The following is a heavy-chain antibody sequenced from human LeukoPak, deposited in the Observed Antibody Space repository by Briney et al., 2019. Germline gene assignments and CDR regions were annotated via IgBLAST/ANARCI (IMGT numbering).Heavy chain of an antibody. CDR1: GFTFSSYG. Sequence: GGSQRLSCAASGFTFSSYGMHWVRQAPGKGLEWVAVISYDGSNKYYADSVKGRFTISRDNSKNTLYLQMNSLRAEDTAVYYCAKGISLENEILTGFDYWGQGTLVTVSS. J-gene: IGHJ4*02. CDR2: ISYDGSNK. D-gene: IGHD3-9*01. CDR3: AKGISLENEILTGFDY. V-gene: IGHV3-30*18.